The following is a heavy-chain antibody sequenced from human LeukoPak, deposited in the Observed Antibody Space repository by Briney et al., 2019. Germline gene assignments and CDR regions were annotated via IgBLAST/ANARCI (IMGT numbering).Heavy chain of an antibody. D-gene: IGHD6-19*01. CDR1: GFTVSSNY. Sequence: GGSLRLSCAASGFTVSSNYMSWVRQAPGKGLEWVSFIYSGGSTYYADSVKGRFTISRDNSKNTLYLQMNSLRAEDTAVYYCARGRAVAGIDYWGQGTLVTVSS. V-gene: IGHV3-66*01. CDR3: ARGRAVAGIDY. J-gene: IGHJ4*02. CDR2: IYSGGST.